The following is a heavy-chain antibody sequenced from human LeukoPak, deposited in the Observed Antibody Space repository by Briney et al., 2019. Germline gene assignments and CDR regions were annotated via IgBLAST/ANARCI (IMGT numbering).Heavy chain of an antibody. CDR1: GYSISSGYY. J-gene: IGHJ4*02. Sequence: SETLSLTCTVSGYSISSGYYWGWIRQPPGKGLEWIGSIYHSGRTFYNPSLKSRVTISVDTSKNQFSLKLSSVTAADTAVYYCAREPRRRYQLLWGYDYWGQGTLVTVSS. CDR2: IYHSGRT. V-gene: IGHV4-38-2*02. CDR3: AREPRRRYQLLWGYDY. D-gene: IGHD2-2*01.